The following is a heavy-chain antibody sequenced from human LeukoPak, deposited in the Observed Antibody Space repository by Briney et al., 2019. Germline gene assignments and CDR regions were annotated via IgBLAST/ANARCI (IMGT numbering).Heavy chain of an antibody. D-gene: IGHD2-2*01. CDR1: GFTFSDYY. V-gene: IGHV3-11*01. Sequence: GGSLRLSCAASGFTFSDYYMSWIRQAPGKGLEWVSYISSSGSTIYYADSVKGRFTISRGNAKNSLYLQMNSLRAEDTAVYYCARVAPAAKYYYYYMDVWGKGTTVTVSS. CDR3: ARVAPAAKYYYYYMDV. CDR2: ISSSGSTI. J-gene: IGHJ6*03.